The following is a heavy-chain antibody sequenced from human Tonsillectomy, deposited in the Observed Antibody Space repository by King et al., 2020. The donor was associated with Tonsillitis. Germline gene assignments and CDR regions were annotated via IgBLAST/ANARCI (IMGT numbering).Heavy chain of an antibody. CDR3: ASTTVDLGTMVGP. CDR1: GGTFGYYA. CDR2: FIPSLGTA. D-gene: IGHD1/OR15-1a*01. V-gene: IGHV1-69*11. Sequence: VQLVESGAEVMKPGSSVKVSCKASGGTFGYYAITWLRQAPGQGLEWMGRFIPSLGTADYTQKFQGRLTLTADESTDTAYMELRGLRSDDTAMFYCASTTVDLGTMVGPWGQGTLVTVSS. J-gene: IGHJ5*02.